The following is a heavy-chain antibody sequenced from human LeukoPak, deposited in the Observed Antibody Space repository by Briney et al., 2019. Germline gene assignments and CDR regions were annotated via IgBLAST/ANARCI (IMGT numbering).Heavy chain of an antibody. CDR2: VGGGDDI. J-gene: IGHJ4*02. V-gene: IGHV3-23*01. CDR1: GFTFNIYG. Sequence: GGSLRLSCVASGFTFNIYGMLWVRQAPGKGLEWVSRVGGGDDIHDADSVKGRFTGYRDDAKNTVYLQMNSLRVEDTAIYFCAKDATPRNRLWDHFDSWGQGTLVSVSS. D-gene: IGHD2-21*01. CDR3: AKDATPRNRLWDHFDS.